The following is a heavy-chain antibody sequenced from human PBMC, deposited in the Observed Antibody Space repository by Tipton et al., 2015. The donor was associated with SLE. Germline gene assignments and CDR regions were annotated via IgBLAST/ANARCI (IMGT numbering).Heavy chain of an antibody. V-gene: IGHV4-61*02. J-gene: IGHJ6*02. D-gene: IGHD4-23*01. CDR2: IYTSGST. CDR1: GGSISSGSYY. CDR3: ARSVGGFGMDV. Sequence: PGLVKPSQTLSLTCTVSGGSISSGSYYWSWIRQPAGKGLEWIGRIYTSGSTNYNPSLKSRVTISVDMSKNQFSLKLTSVTAADTAIYYCARSVGGFGMDVWGHGTTVTVSS.